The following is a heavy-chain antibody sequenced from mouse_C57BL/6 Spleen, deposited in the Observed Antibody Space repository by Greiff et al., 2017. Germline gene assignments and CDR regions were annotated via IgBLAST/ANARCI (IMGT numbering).Heavy chain of an antibody. J-gene: IGHJ2*01. V-gene: IGHV3-6*01. D-gene: IGHD1-1*01. CDR1: GYSITSGYY. Sequence: DVKLVESGPGLVKPSQSLSLTCSVTGYSITSGYYWNWIRQFPGNKLEWMGYISYDGSNNYNPSLKNRISITRDTSKNKFFLKLNSVTTEDTATYYCARRYYGSSLDYWGQGTTLTVSS. CDR2: ISYDGSN. CDR3: ARRYYGSSLDY.